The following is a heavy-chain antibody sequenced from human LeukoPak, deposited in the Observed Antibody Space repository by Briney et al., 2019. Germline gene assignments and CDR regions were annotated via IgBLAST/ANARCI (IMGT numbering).Heavy chain of an antibody. J-gene: IGHJ4*02. V-gene: IGHV4-59*08. CDR1: GGSISSYY. Sequence: PSETLSLTCTVSGGSISSYYWSWIRQPPGKGLEWIGYIYYSGSTYYNPSLKSRVTISVDTSKNQFSLKLSSVTAADTAVYYCARHLTYYYDSSGYFSRYYFDYWGQGTLVTVSS. CDR2: IYYSGST. D-gene: IGHD3-22*01. CDR3: ARHLTYYYDSSGYFSRYYFDY.